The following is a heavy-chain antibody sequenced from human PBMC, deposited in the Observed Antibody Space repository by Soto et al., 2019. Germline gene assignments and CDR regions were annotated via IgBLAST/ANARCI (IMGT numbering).Heavy chain of an antibody. D-gene: IGHD5-12*01. CDR3: ARHDGHSVSLIGY. CDR1: GGSIRSGGCC. CDR2: IYYSGST. J-gene: IGHJ4*02. V-gene: IGHV4-39*01. Sequence: LELKSLTYTVSGGSIRSGGCCWVWNRKPPGKGLEWIGSIYYSGSTYYNPSLKSRVTISVDTSKNQFSLKLSSVTAADTAVYYCARHDGHSVSLIGYWGQGTLVTVSS.